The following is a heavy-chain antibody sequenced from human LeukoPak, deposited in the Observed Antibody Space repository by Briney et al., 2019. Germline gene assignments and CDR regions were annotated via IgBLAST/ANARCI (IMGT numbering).Heavy chain of an antibody. CDR3: AKVPAYCGGDCHLYFDY. CDR2: ISGSGGST. D-gene: IGHD2-21*02. Sequence: GGSLRLSCAASGFTFSSYAMSWVRQAPGKGLEWVSAISGSGGSTYYADSVKGRFTISRDNSKNTLYLQMNSLRAEDTAVYYCAKVPAYCGGDCHLYFDYWGQGTLVTVSS. J-gene: IGHJ4*02. V-gene: IGHV3-23*01. CDR1: GFTFSSYA.